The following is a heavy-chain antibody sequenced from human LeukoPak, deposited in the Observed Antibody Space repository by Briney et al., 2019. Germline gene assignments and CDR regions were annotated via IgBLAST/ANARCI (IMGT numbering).Heavy chain of an antibody. CDR2: IYSGGST. Sequence: PGGSLILSCAASGFTVSSNYMSWVRQAPGKGLEWVSVIYSGGSTYYADSVKGRFTISRDNSKNTLYLQMNSLRAEDTAVYYCARADYYDSSGYFQYYFDYWGQGTLVTVSS. D-gene: IGHD3-22*01. V-gene: IGHV3-53*01. CDR1: GFTVSSNY. J-gene: IGHJ4*02. CDR3: ARADYYDSSGYFQYYFDY.